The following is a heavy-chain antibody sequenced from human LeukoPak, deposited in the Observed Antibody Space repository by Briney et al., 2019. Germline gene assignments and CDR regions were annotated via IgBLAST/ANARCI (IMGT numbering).Heavy chain of an antibody. Sequence: SVKVSCKASGGTFSSYAISWVRQAPGQGLEWMGGIIPIFGTANYAQKFQGRVAITADKPTSTAYMELSSLRAEDTAVYYCARGGVIIDYWGQGTLVTVSS. V-gene: IGHV1-69*06. CDR1: GGTFSSYA. J-gene: IGHJ4*02. CDR3: ARGGVIIDY. CDR2: IIPIFGTA. D-gene: IGHD3-22*01.